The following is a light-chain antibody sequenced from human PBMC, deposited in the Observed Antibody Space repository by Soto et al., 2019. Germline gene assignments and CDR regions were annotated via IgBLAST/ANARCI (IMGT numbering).Light chain of an antibody. CDR1: SRDVGGYIY. CDR2: EVS. CDR3: SSYTSSRTYG. V-gene: IGLV2-14*01. Sequence: QSALTQPASVSGSPGQSIAISCTGTSRDVGGYIYVSWYQQHPGKAPKLMIYEVSNRPSGVSNRFSGSKSGSTASLTIPGLQAEDEADYYRSSYTSSRTYGFGTVTKLTVL. J-gene: IGLJ1*01.